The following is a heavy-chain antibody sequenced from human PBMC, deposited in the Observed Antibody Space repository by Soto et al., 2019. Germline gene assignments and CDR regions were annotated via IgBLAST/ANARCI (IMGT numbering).Heavy chain of an antibody. Sequence: EVQLLESGGGLVQPGGSLRLSCAASGFYLSKYHMTWVRQAPGKGLEWVSGISDSGDSTYYADSVKGRFSISRDNSKNTVYLQMNSLRAEDTAVYYCAYPRAISTVTRPSVHSYYGMDVWGQGTTVTVSS. V-gene: IGHV3-23*01. J-gene: IGHJ6*02. D-gene: IGHD4-17*01. CDR3: AYPRAISTVTRPSVHSYYGMDV. CDR1: GFYLSKYH. CDR2: ISDSGDST.